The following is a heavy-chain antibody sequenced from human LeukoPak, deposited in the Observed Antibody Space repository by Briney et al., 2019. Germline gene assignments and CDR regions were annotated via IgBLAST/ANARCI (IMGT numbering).Heavy chain of an antibody. CDR2: IRYDGSNK. Sequence: GGSLRLSCAASGFTFSSYGMHWVRQAPGKGLEWVAFIRYDGSNKYYADSVKGRFTISRDNSKNTLYLQMNSLRAEDTAVYYCAKQVLRSYYYYMDVWGKGTTVTVSS. D-gene: IGHD3-16*01. CDR3: AKQVLRSYYYYMDV. V-gene: IGHV3-30*02. CDR1: GFTFSSYG. J-gene: IGHJ6*03.